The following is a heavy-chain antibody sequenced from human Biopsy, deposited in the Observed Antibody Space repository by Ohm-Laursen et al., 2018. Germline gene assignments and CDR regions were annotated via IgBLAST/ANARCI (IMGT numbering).Heavy chain of an antibody. CDR1: GGFISSSSYY. V-gene: IGHV4-31*03. CDR3: VREPKTGTAEAWYFDL. J-gene: IGHJ2*01. D-gene: IGHD3-9*01. CDR2: ISYNERT. Sequence: TLSLTCTVSGGFISSSSYYWGWIRQPPGKGLEWIGYISYNERTHYNPSLTSRLAISFDTSNSRISLQLRSVSVADTAVYYCVREPKTGTAEAWYFDLWGRGSPVTVPS.